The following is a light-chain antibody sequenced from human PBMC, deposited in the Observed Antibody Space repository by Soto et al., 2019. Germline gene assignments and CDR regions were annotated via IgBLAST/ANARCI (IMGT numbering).Light chain of an antibody. Sequence: EIVLTQSPGTLSLSPGERATLSCRASQSVSSSYLAWYQQKPGQAPRLLIYGASSRATGIPERFSGSGSGTDFTLTISRLEPEDFAVYYCQQYVSSLWTFGQGTKVDIK. V-gene: IGKV3-20*01. CDR1: QSVSSSY. J-gene: IGKJ1*01. CDR3: QQYVSSLWT. CDR2: GAS.